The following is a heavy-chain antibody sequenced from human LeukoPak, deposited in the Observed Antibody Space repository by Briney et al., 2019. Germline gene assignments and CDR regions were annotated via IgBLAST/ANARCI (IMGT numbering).Heavy chain of an antibody. J-gene: IGHJ3*02. CDR2: IYSGGST. Sequence: HPGGSLRLSCAASGFTVSSNYMSWVRQAPGKGLEWVSVIYSGGSTYYADSVKGGFTISRDNSKNTLYLQMNSLRAEDTAVYYCARDPPYYDDPYGAFDIWGQGTMVTVSS. V-gene: IGHV3-66*01. CDR3: ARDPPYYDDPYGAFDI. D-gene: IGHD3-22*01. CDR1: GFTVSSNY.